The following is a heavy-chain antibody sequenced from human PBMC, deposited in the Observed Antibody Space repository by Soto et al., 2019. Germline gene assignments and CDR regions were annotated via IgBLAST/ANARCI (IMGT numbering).Heavy chain of an antibody. J-gene: IGHJ4*02. D-gene: IGHD6-13*01. V-gene: IGHV3-11*01. CDR1: GFTFSDYY. CDR2: ISNSGGTV. CDR3: ARGVRSSSRTFDY. Sequence: QVQLVESGGGLVKPGGSLRLSCAASGFTFSDYYMSWIRQAPGKGLEWVSYISNSGGTVYYTDSVKGRFTISRDNAKNSLYLHMNSLRAEDTAVYYCARGVRSSSRTFDYWGQGTLVTISS.